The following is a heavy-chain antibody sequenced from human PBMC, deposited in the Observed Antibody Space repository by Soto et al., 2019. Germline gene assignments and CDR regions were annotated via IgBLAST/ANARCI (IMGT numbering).Heavy chain of an antibody. CDR1: GYTFTSSY. CDR3: ARGLYSSSYYM. V-gene: IGHV1-46*01. Sequence: VQLLESGAEVKKPGSTVKVSCKASGYTFTSSYIHWVRQAPGQGLEWMGIIKPSGGSATYAQMFQGRVTLTTDTSTSTVYMELSSLTSEDTAMYYCARGLYSSSYYMWGQGTLVTVSS. J-gene: IGHJ4*02. CDR2: IKPSGGSA. D-gene: IGHD3-22*01.